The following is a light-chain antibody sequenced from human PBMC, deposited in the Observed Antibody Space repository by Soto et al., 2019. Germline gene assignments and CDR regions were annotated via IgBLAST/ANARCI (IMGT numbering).Light chain of an antibody. CDR2: GTS. CDR1: QNVTSN. CDR3: QQYDDWG. Sequence: MVMTQSPATLSVSPGERVTLSCRTSQNVTSNLAWYQLKPGQTPSLLIYGTSTRAPDIPVRFSGSGSGTEFTLTITTVQSGDSEVYYCQQYDDWGFGPGTKVEIK. V-gene: IGKV3-15*01. J-gene: IGKJ1*01.